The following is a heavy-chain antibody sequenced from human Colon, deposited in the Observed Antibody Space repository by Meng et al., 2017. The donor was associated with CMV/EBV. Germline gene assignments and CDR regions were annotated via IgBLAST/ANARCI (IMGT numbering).Heavy chain of an antibody. Sequence: SETLSLTCTVSGGSISSDYWSWIRQPQGKGLEWIGYINHRGSTDYNPSLKSRVTMSVDTSKNQFSLKLTSVTATDTAVYYCARELGQWLATYYFYYAMDVWGQGTTVTVS. V-gene: IGHV4-59*01. D-gene: IGHD6-19*01. CDR1: GGSISSDY. CDR3: ARELGQWLATYYFYYAMDV. J-gene: IGHJ6*02. CDR2: INHRGST.